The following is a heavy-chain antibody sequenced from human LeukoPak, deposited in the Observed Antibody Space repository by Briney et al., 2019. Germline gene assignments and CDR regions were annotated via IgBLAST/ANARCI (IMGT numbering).Heavy chain of an antibody. D-gene: IGHD6-19*01. J-gene: IGHJ6*02. V-gene: IGHV1-46*01. CDR2: INASGATT. CDR1: GYTFSRHY. CDR3: ARGLESSGWYGMDV. Sequence: AASVKVSCKTSGYTFSRHYIHWVRQAPGQELEWLGIINASGATTRYGQNFKGRVTATRDTSTSTVYMEMSSLNSEDTAVYYCARGLESSGWYGMDVWGQGTTIIVSS.